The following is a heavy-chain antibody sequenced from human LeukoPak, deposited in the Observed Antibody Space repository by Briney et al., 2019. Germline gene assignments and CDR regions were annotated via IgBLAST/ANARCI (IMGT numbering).Heavy chain of an antibody. V-gene: IGHV3-48*04. CDR2: ISSSGSTI. Sequence: GGSLRLSCAASGFTFSSYWMSWVRQAPWKGLEWVSYISSSGSTIYYADSVKGRFTISRDNAKNSLYLQMNSLRAEDTAVYYCARGPLWFGEHAGWFDPWGQGTLVTVSS. D-gene: IGHD3-10*01. J-gene: IGHJ5*02. CDR1: GFTFSSYW. CDR3: ARGPLWFGEHAGWFDP.